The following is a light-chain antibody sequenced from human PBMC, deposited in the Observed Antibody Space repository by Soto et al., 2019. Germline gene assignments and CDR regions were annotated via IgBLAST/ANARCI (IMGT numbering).Light chain of an antibody. Sequence: DVQMTQSPSSLSASVGDRVTITCQASHDISDYLNWDQHKPGEAPKLLIYDASKLEAGVPSRFSGRGSGTDFTFSISSLQPEDIATYYCQQYDNVPLTFGGGTKVEIK. J-gene: IGKJ4*01. CDR2: DAS. CDR3: QQYDNVPLT. CDR1: HDISDY. V-gene: IGKV1-33*01.